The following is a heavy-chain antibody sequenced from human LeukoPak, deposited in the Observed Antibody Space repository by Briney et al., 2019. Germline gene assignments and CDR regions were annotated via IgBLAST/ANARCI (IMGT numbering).Heavy chain of an antibody. CDR2: ISAYNGNT. J-gene: IGHJ4*02. CDR1: GYTFTSYG. V-gene: IGHV1-18*01. Sequence: APVKVSCKASGYTFTSYGISWVRQAPGQGLEWMGWISAYNGNTNYAQKLQGRVTMTTDTSTSTAYMELRSLRSDDTAVYYCARDLTRYSGSPYYFDYWGQGTLVTVSS. CDR3: ARDLTRYSGSPYYFDY. D-gene: IGHD1-26*01.